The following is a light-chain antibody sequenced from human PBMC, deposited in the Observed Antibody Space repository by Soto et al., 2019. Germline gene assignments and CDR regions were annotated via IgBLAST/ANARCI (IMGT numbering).Light chain of an antibody. CDR2: DAS. CDR3: QQRSTWPPIT. V-gene: IGKV3-11*01. Sequence: IVFKQSPATLSFSSGERATLSRRASQSVSNDFLAWYQQKPGQAPRLLIYDASNRATGIPARFSGSGSGTDFTLTISSLEPEDFAVYYCQQRSTWPPITFGQGTRLEIK. CDR1: QSVSNDF. J-gene: IGKJ5*01.